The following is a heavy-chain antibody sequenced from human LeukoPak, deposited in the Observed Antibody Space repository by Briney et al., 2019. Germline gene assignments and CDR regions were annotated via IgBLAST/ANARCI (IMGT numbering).Heavy chain of an antibody. Sequence: GESLKISCKGSGYSFTSYWIGWVRQMPGKGLEWMWIIHPGDSETRYSPSFQGQVSISVDKSISTAYLQWSSLKASDTAMYYCARQSRVGSSWYTIDYWGQGTLVTVSS. V-gene: IGHV5-51*01. J-gene: IGHJ4*02. CDR3: ARQSRVGSSWYTIDY. CDR2: IHPGDSET. D-gene: IGHD6-13*01. CDR1: GYSFTSYW.